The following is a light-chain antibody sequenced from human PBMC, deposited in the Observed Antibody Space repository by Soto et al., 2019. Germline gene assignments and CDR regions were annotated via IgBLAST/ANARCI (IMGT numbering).Light chain of an antibody. J-gene: IGKJ2*01. CDR2: GAS. V-gene: IGKV1-13*02. CDR3: QQYGRSPLMYT. CDR1: QGISSA. Sequence: AIQLTQSPSSLSASVGDRVTITCRASQGISSALAWYQQKPGKAPRLLIYGASTRAAGVPDRFSGSGSGTDFTLTITRLEPEDFAVYYCQQYGRSPLMYTFGQGTKLGVK.